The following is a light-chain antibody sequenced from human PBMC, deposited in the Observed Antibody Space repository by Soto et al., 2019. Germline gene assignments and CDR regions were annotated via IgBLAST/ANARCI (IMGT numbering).Light chain of an antibody. V-gene: IGLV2-23*01. CDR1: SSDVGSYNF. J-gene: IGLJ1*01. Sequence: QSVLTQPASVSGSPGQSITISCTGTSSDVGSYNFVSWYQQYPGKVPKLMTYEGTKRPSGVSNRFSGSKSGNTASLTISGLQAEDEADYYCFSYAGSTYVFGTGTKVTVL. CDR2: EGT. CDR3: FSYAGSTYV.